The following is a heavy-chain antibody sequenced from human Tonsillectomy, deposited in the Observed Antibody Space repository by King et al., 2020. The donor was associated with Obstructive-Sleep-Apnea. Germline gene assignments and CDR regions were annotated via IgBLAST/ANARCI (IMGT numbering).Heavy chain of an antibody. D-gene: IGHD3-22*01. CDR1: GGSISRYY. Sequence: VQLQESGPGLVKPSETLSLTCTVSGGSISRYYWNWIRQPPGKGLEWVGYIYYSGSTNYNPSLKSRVTISVDTSKNQISLKLSSVTAADAALYYCARVTGYYYPFDYWGQGTLVTVSS. CDR2: IYYSGST. J-gene: IGHJ4*02. V-gene: IGHV4-59*08. CDR3: ARVTGYYYPFDY.